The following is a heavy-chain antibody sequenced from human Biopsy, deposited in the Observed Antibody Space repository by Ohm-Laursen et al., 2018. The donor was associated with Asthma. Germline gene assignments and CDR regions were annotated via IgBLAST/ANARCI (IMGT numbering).Heavy chain of an antibody. CDR1: GFTFMTYG. V-gene: IGHV3-33*01. D-gene: IGHD3-16*01. CDR3: ARDFSRAIMIGGGREHYFDF. J-gene: IGHJ4*02. Sequence: SSLRLSCAASGFTFMTYGMHWVRQVPGKGLEWVATVGSDEGYTDHADSVKGRFTISRDNSKNTLHLQMNSLSPEDTAVYYCARDFSRAIMIGGGREHYFDFWGQGTLVTVSS. CDR2: VGSDEGYT.